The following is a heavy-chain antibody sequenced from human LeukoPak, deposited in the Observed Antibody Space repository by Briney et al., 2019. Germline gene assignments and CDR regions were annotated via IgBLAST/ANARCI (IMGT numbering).Heavy chain of an antibody. CDR2: VDPSDSYT. V-gene: IGHV5-10-1*01. CDR3: ASLFRDDVFDI. J-gene: IGHJ3*02. CDR1: GYSFTYYW. D-gene: IGHD3-10*01. Sequence: PGESLKISCKGSGYSFTYYWIGWVRQMPGKGLEWMGRVDPSDSYTNYSPSFQGHVSISADKSISTAYLQWRSLKASDTAMYYCASLFRDDVFDIWGQGTMVTVSS.